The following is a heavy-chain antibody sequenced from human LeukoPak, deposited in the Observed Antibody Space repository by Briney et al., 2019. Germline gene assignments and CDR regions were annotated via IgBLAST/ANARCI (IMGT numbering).Heavy chain of an antibody. CDR3: ARDLYCSGGSCYSRVQDY. Sequence: GASVKVSCKASGYTFTGYYMHWVRQAPGQGLEWMGRTNPNSGGTNYAQKFQGRVTMTRDTSISTAYMELSRLRSDDTAVYYCARDLYCSGGSCYSRVQDYWGQGTLVTVSS. J-gene: IGHJ4*02. D-gene: IGHD2-15*01. CDR2: TNPNSGGT. V-gene: IGHV1-2*06. CDR1: GYTFTGYY.